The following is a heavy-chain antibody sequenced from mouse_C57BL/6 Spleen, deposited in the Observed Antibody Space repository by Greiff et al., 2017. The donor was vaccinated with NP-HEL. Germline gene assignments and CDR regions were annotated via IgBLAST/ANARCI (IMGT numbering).Heavy chain of an antibody. Sequence: QVQLQQPGAELVKPGASVKVSCKASGYTFTSSWMHWVKQRPGQGLEWIGRLHPSASDTTSNQKFKGKATLTVNKSSSTAYMQLSSLRSEDSAVYYCAIDYGSSPLAYWGQGTLVTVSA. CDR3: AIDYGSSPLAY. CDR1: GYTFTSSW. CDR2: LHPSASDT. D-gene: IGHD1-1*01. V-gene: IGHV1-74*01. J-gene: IGHJ3*01.